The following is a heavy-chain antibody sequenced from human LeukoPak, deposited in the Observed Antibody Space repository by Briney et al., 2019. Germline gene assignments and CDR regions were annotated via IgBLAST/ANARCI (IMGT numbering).Heavy chain of an antibody. D-gene: IGHD6-19*01. Sequence: SETLPLTCAVYGGSFSGYYWSWIRQPPGKGLEWIGEINHSGSTNYNPSLKSRVTISVDTSKNQFSLKLSSVTAADTAVYYCARAQWLVNYFDYWGQGTLVTVSS. CDR1: GGSFSGYY. V-gene: IGHV4-34*01. J-gene: IGHJ4*02. CDR2: INHSGST. CDR3: ARAQWLVNYFDY.